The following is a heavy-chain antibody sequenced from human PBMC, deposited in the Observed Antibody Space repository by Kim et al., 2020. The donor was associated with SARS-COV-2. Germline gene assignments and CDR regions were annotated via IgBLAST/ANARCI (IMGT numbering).Heavy chain of an antibody. J-gene: IGHJ4*02. CDR3: ARDKDGDYTIDY. D-gene: IGHD4-17*01. Sequence: GGSLRLSCAASGFTFSSYSMNWVRQAPGKGLEWVSSISSSSSTIYFADSVKGRFTISRDKAKNSLYLQMDSLRDEDTAVYYCARDKDGDYTIDYWGQGTLVTVSS. CDR2: ISSSSSTI. CDR1: GFTFSSYS. V-gene: IGHV3-21*01.